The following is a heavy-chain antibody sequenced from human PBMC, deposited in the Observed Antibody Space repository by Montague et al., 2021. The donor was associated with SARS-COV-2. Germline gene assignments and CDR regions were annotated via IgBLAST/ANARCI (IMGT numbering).Heavy chain of an antibody. J-gene: IGHJ4*02. CDR2: IYWNGDK. CDR3: AHLIRYNDIFPGIRFDD. CDR1: GFSLSTPNVC. D-gene: IGHD3-9*01. Sequence: PALVKPTQTLTLTCTFSGFSLSTPNVCVAWIRQPPGKALEWLAVIYWNGDKRYSPSLQRRLTITKDTSKNQVVLSLTNVDPLDTATYYCAHLIRYNDIFPGIRFDDWGQGTQVTVSS. V-gene: IGHV2-5*01.